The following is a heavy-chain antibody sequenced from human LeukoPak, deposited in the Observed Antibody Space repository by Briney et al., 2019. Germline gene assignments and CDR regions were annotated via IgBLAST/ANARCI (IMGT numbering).Heavy chain of an antibody. CDR3: ARVLLRYFDWSPSDYYYGMDV. CDR2: MYYSGST. CDR1: GDSISAYY. J-gene: IGHJ6*02. V-gene: IGHV4-59*01. Sequence: PSETLSLTCTVSGDSISAYYWSWIRQPPGKGLEWIGYMYYSGSTNYNPSLKSRVTISVDTSKNQFSLKLSSVTAADTAVYYCARVLLRYFDWSPSDYYYGMDVWGQGTTVTVSS. D-gene: IGHD3-9*01.